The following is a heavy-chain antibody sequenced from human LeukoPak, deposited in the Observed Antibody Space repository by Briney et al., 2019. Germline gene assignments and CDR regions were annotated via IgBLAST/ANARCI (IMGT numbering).Heavy chain of an antibody. Sequence: SETLSLTCADSGGSISSGGYSWSWIRQPPGKGLEWIGYIYHSGSTYYNPSLKRRVTISVDRSKNQFSLKLSSVTAADTAVYYCARGYSGYDYYWFDPWGQGTLVTVSS. V-gene: IGHV4-30-2*01. CDR1: GGSISSGGYS. CDR3: ARGYSGYDYYWFDP. CDR2: IYHSGST. D-gene: IGHD5-12*01. J-gene: IGHJ5*02.